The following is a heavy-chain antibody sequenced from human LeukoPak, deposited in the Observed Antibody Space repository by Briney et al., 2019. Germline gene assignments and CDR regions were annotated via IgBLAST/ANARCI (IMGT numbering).Heavy chain of an antibody. J-gene: IGHJ4*02. CDR2: IIPIFGTA. CDR3: ARFQRGGYFDY. Sequence: SVKVSCKASGGTFSSYAISWLRQAPGQGLEWMGRIIPIFGTANYAQKFQGRVTITTDESTSTAYMELSSLRSEDTAVYYCARFQRGGYFDYWGQGTLVTVSS. D-gene: IGHD1-1*01. V-gene: IGHV1-69*05. CDR1: GGTFSSYA.